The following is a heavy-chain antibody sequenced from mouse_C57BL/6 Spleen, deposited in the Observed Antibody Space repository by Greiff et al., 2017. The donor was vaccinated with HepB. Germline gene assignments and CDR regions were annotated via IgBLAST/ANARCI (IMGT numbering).Heavy chain of an antibody. CDR3: ARRGYDYDVGADY. Sequence: QVQLQQPGAELVKPGASVKLSCKASGYTFTSYWRQWVKQRPGQGLEWIGEIDPSDSYTNYNQKFKGKATLTVDTSSSTAYMQLSSLTSEDSAVYYGARRGYDYDVGADYWGQGTTLTVSS. D-gene: IGHD2-4*01. CDR1: GYTFTSYW. V-gene: IGHV1-50*01. J-gene: IGHJ2*01. CDR2: IDPSDSYT.